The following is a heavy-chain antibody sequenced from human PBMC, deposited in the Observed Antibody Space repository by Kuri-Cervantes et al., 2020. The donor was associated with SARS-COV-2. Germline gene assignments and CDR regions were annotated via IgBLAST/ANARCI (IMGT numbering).Heavy chain of an antibody. CDR3: ARDLTGGDDAFDI. CDR2: IYYSGGT. CDR1: GGSISSYY. J-gene: IGHJ3*02. Sequence: GSLRLSCTVSGGSISSYYWSWIRQPPGKGLEWIGYIYYSGGTNYNPSLKSRVTISVDTSKNQFSLKLSSVTAADTAVYYCARDLTGGDDAFDIWGQGTMVTVSS. V-gene: IGHV4-59*12. D-gene: IGHD7-27*01.